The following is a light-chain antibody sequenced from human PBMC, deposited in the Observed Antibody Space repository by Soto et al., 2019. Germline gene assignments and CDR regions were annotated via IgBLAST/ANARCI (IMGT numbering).Light chain of an antibody. CDR1: SSDVGNYNY. J-gene: IGLJ3*02. V-gene: IGLV2-11*01. CDR3: CSYAGSFTRL. CDR2: EVS. Sequence: QSALTQPRSVSGSPGQSVTISCPGTSSDVGNYNYVSGYQQYPGKAPKLMIYEVSKRPSGVPDRFSGSKSGNTASLTIAGLQTDDEADYYCCSYAGSFTRLFGGGTKLTVL.